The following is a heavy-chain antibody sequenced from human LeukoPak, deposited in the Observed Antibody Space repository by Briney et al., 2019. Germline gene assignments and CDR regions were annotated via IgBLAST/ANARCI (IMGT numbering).Heavy chain of an antibody. J-gene: IGHJ4*02. V-gene: IGHV3-64*01. D-gene: IGHD1-26*01. CDR3: ATAENSGSYSY. Sequence: GGSLRLSCAASGFTFSDYYMSWVRQAPGKGLEYVSAITSNGGSTYYANSVKGRFTISRDNSKNTLYLQMGSLRAEDMAVYYCATAENSGSYSYWGQGTLVTVSS. CDR1: GFTFSDYY. CDR2: ITSNGGST.